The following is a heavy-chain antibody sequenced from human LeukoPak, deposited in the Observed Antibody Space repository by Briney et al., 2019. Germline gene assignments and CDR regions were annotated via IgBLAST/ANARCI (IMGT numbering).Heavy chain of an antibody. D-gene: IGHD5-18*01. V-gene: IGHV1-18*04. CDR1: GYTFTSYY. CDR3: ARGVDTAMVQNYYYMDV. J-gene: IGHJ6*03. Sequence: ASVKVSCKASGYTFTSYYMHWVRQAPGQGLEWMGWISAYNGNTNYAQKLQGRVTMTTDTSTSTAYMELRSLRSDDTAVYYCARGVDTAMVQNYYYMDVWGKGTTVTVSS. CDR2: ISAYNGNT.